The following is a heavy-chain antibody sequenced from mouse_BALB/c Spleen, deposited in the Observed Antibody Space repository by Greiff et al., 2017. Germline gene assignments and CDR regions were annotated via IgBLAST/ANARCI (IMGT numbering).Heavy chain of an antibody. Sequence: VQLKQSGPGLVKPSQSLSLTCTVTGYSITSDYAWNWIRQFPGNKLEWMGYISYSGSTSYNPSLKSRISITRDTSKNQFFLQLNSVTTEDTATYYCGRSYYDGDAMDYWGQGTSVTVSS. CDR2: ISYSGST. CDR1: GYSITSDYA. V-gene: IGHV3-2*02. D-gene: IGHD1-1*01. J-gene: IGHJ4*01. CDR3: GRSYYDGDAMDY.